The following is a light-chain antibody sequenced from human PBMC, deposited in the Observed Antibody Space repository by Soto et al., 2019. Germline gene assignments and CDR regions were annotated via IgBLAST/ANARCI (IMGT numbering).Light chain of an antibody. CDR2: EVT. V-gene: IGLV2-14*01. J-gene: IGLJ1*01. Sequence: QSVLTQPASVSGSPGQSITISCTGTNSDVGRYDYVSWYQQYPGKAPKLMIYEVTNRPSGVSDRFSGSKSGNTAFLTISGLQAEDEADYYCSSYAAGSSYVFGTGTKLTVL. CDR3: SSYAAGSSYV. CDR1: NSDVGRYDY.